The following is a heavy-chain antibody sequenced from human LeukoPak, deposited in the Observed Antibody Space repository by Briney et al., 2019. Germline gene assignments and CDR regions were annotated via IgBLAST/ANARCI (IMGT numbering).Heavy chain of an antibody. J-gene: IGHJ4*02. D-gene: IGHD3-16*01. CDR3: AKIPSGGSKVLGFDY. V-gene: IGHV3-23*01. CDR1: GFTFSSYA. CDR2: ISGSGGST. Sequence: GGSLRLSCAASGFTFSSYAMSWVRQAPGKGLEWVSAISGSGGSTYYADSVKGRFTISRDNSKNTLYLQMNSLRAEDTAVYYRAKIPSGGSKVLGFDYWGQGTLVTVSS.